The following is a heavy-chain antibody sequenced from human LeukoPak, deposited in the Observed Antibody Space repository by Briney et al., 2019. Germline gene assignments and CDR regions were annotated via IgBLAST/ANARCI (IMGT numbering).Heavy chain of an antibody. J-gene: IGHJ4*02. V-gene: IGHV3-53*01. CDR2: IYSGGST. CDR1: GLIFSSNY. D-gene: IGHD3-22*01. Sequence: GGSLRLSCAASGLIFSSNYMSWVRQAPGKGLEWVSVIYSGGSTYYADSVKCRFTISRDNSKNTVYLQMNSLRAEDTAVYYCARYSYDSSGYPYYFDYWGQGTLVTVSS. CDR3: ARYSYDSSGYPYYFDY.